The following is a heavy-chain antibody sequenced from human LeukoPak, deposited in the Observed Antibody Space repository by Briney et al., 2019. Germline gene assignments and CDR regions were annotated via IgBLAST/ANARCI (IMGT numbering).Heavy chain of an antibody. Sequence: PGGSLRLSCAASGFTFSSYAMHWVRQAPGKGLEYVSAISSNGGSTYYANSVKGGFTISRDNSKNTLYLQMGSLRAEDMAVYYCASGDYLFQPDYWGQGTLVTVPS. J-gene: IGHJ4*02. CDR3: ASGDYLFQPDY. CDR2: ISSNGGST. V-gene: IGHV3-64*01. D-gene: IGHD4-17*01. CDR1: GFTFSSYA.